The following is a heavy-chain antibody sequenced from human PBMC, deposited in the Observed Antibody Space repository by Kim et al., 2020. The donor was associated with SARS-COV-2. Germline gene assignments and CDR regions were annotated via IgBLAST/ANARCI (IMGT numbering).Heavy chain of an antibody. CDR1: GYTFTGYY. V-gene: IGHV1-2*06. Sequence: ASVKVSCKASGYTFTGYYMHWVRQAPGQGLEWMGRINPNSGGTNYAQKFQGTVTMTRDTSISTGYMELSRLRSDDSAVYYCARSVDGNSRFDYWGQGTLVNVSS. CDR3: ARSVDGNSRFDY. J-gene: IGHJ4*02. D-gene: IGHD4-4*01. CDR2: INPNSGGT.